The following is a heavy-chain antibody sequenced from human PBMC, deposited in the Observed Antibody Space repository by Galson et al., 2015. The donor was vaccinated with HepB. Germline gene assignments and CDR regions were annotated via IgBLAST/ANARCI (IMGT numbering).Heavy chain of an antibody. D-gene: IGHD6-13*01. CDR1: GFTFSNYP. Sequence: SLRLSCAASGFTFSNYPMHWVRQAPAKGLEWVALISSDGSNKYYADSVKGRFTISRDNSKNTLYLQMNSLRAEDTAVYYCAGGHSSSFDAFDLWGQGTMVTVSS. CDR2: ISSDGSNK. CDR3: AGGHSSSFDAFDL. V-gene: IGHV3-30*04. J-gene: IGHJ3*01.